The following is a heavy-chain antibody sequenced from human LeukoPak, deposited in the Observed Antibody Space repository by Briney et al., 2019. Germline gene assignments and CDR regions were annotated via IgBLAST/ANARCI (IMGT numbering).Heavy chain of an antibody. J-gene: IGHJ4*02. CDR3: AREVGDCSSTSCYPTGDY. Sequence: PGGSLRLSCAASGFTFSSYSMNWVRQAPGKGLEWVSSISSSSSYIYYAGSVKGRFTISRDNAKNSLYLQMNSLRAEDTAVYYCAREVGDCSSTSCYPTGDYWGQGTLVTVSS. V-gene: IGHV3-21*01. CDR2: ISSSSSYI. CDR1: GFTFSSYS. D-gene: IGHD2-2*01.